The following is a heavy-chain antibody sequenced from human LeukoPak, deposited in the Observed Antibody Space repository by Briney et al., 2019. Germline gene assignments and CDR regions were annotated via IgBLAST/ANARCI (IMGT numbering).Heavy chain of an antibody. CDR2: IIPIFGTA. J-gene: IGHJ4*02. Sequence: ASVKVSFKSSVGTFTSYAISWVRQAPGQGPEWMGGIIPIFGTANYAQKFQGRVTITADESTSTAYMELSSLRSEDTAVYYCAENIAAAGTREVYWGQGTLVTVSS. V-gene: IGHV1-69*13. CDR3: AENIAAAGTREVY. D-gene: IGHD6-13*01. CDR1: VGTFTSYA.